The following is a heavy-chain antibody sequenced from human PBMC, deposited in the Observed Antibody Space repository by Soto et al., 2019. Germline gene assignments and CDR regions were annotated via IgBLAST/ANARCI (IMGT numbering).Heavy chain of an antibody. V-gene: IGHV3-33*01. J-gene: IGHJ5*02. CDR1: GFTFSSYG. CDR2: IWYDGSNK. CDR3: ASSSYDFWSGYITYPLDP. Sequence: QVQLVESGGGVVQPGRSLRLSCAASGFTFSSYGMHWVRQAPGKGLEWVAVIWYDGSNKYYADSVKGRFTISRDNSKNTLYLQMNSLRAEDTAVYYCASSSYDFWSGYITYPLDPWGQGTLVTVSS. D-gene: IGHD3-3*01.